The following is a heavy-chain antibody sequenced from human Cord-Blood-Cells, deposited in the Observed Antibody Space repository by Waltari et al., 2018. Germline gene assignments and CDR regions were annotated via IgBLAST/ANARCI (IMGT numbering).Heavy chain of an antibody. J-gene: IGHJ4*02. D-gene: IGHD4-4*01. CDR2: ISDGGSKK. V-gene: IGHV3-30-3*01. CDR3: ARDFRRTVTTYYFDY. CDR1: GFTFSRYA. Sequence: QVLLVESGGGAVQPGRSLRLSCAASGFTFSRYALRWVRHAPGKGLEWVAIISDGGSKKYYADSGKGRFTISRDNSKNPLYLQMDSLRAEDTAVYYCARDFRRTVTTYYFDYWGQGTLVTRSS.